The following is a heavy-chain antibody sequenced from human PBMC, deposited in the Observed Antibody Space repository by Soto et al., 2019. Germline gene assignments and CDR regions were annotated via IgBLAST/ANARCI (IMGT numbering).Heavy chain of an antibody. CDR1: GFPFSSYA. D-gene: IGHD6-6*01. V-gene: IGHV3-23*01. CDR3: ARKFSSSSFYFEY. Sequence: GGSLRLSCAASGFPFSSYAMSWVRHAPDKGLEWVSAIGFRGDSTYYADSVKGRFTISRDNSKNTLYLQVNSLRAEDTAVYYCARKFSSSSFYFEYWGQGTLVTVSS. CDR2: IGFRGDST. J-gene: IGHJ4*02.